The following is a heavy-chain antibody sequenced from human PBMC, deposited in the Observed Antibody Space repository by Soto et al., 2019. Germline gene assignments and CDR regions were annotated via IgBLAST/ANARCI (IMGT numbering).Heavy chain of an antibody. J-gene: IGHJ4*02. D-gene: IGHD3-9*01. CDR2: ISNDGSNK. V-gene: IGHV3-30*03. Sequence: GGSLRLSCAASGFTFSTYGMHWVRQAPGKGLEWVAVISNDGSNKNYADSVKGRFTISRDNSKNTLDLQMSSLRAEDTAVYYCASYDALTAYFVWGQGTLVTVSS. CDR1: GFTFSTYG. CDR3: ASYDALTAYFV.